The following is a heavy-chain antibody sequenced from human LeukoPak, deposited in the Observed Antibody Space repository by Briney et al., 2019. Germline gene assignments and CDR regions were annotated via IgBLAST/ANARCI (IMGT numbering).Heavy chain of an antibody. CDR2: IYYSGSP. D-gene: IGHD2-21*02. CDR1: GGSISSYY. CDR3: ARDTRYCCGDCYSFDY. V-gene: IGHV4-59*01. J-gene: IGHJ4*02. Sequence: PSETLSLTCTVSGGSISSYYWSWIRQPPGKGLEWIAYIYYSGSPNYNPSLKSRVTISVDTSKNQFSLKLISVTAADAAVYYCARDTRYCCGDCYSFDYWGQGTLVTVSS.